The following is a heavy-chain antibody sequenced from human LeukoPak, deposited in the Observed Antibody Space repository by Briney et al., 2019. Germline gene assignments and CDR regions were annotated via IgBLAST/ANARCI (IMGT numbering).Heavy chain of an antibody. CDR3: ARTGIAAAHYYYGMDV. CDR2: IYYSGSA. V-gene: IGHV4-59*01. D-gene: IGHD6-13*01. J-gene: IGHJ6*02. Sequence: PSETLSLTCTVSGGSISSYYWSWIRQPPGKGLEWIGYIYYSGSANYNPSLKSRVTISVDTSKTQFSLKLSSVTAADTAVYYCARTGIAAAHYYYGMDVWGQGTTVTVSS. CDR1: GGSISSYY.